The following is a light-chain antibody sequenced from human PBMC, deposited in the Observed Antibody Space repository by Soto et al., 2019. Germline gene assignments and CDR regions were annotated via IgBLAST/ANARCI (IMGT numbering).Light chain of an antibody. V-gene: IGLV1-40*01. Sequence: QSMLTQPPSVSGAPGQRVTISCTGSSSNIGAGYDVHWYQQLPGTAPKLLIYVNDNRPSGVPDRFSGSKSGTSASLAITGLQAEDEADYYCQSYDSSLSGYVFGTGTKLTVL. J-gene: IGLJ1*01. CDR3: QSYDSSLSGYV. CDR1: SSNIGAGYD. CDR2: VND.